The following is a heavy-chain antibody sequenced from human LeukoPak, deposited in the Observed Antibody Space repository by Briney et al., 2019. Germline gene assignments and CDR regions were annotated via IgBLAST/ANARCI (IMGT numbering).Heavy chain of an antibody. J-gene: IGHJ4*02. CDR3: AKGVLPTGFDY. V-gene: IGHV3-74*01. D-gene: IGHD3-10*01. CDR1: GFTFSSYW. CDR2: INSDGSST. Sequence: GGSLRLSCAASGFTFSSYWMHWVRQAPGKRLVWVSRINSDGSSTSYADSVKGRFTISRDNSKNTLYLQMNSLRAEDTAIYYCAKGVLPTGFDYWGQGTLVTVSS.